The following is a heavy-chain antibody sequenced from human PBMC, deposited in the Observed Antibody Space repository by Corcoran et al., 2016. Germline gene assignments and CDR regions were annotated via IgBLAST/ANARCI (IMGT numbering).Heavy chain of an antibody. CDR3: TTDFHWMSYDSSGYREGNYYYYGMDV. CDR1: GLTFSNAW. Sequence: EVQLVASGGGLVKPGGSLRLSCAASGLTFSNAWMSWVRQAPGKGLEWVGRIKSKTDGGTTDYAAPVKGRFTISRDDSKNTLYLQMNSLKTEDTAVYYCTTDFHWMSYDSSGYREGNYYYYGMDVWGQGTTVTVSS. D-gene: IGHD3-22*01. J-gene: IGHJ6*02. CDR2: IKSKTDGGTT. V-gene: IGHV3-15*01.